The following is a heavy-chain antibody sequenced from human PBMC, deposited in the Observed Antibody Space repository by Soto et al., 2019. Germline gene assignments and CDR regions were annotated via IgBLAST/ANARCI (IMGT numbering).Heavy chain of an antibody. J-gene: IGHJ5*02. CDR2: IASRGNYV. D-gene: IGHD6-13*01. V-gene: IGHV3-21*04. Sequence: EVQLVESGGGLVKPGGSLRLSCVASGFTLSSYNMNWVRQAPGKGLEWISSIASRGNYVYYADSVKGRFTISRDDATNSLHLEMNSLRAEDTAIYYCARDPSARSRFTSWFDPWGQGTLVTVSS. CDR1: GFTLSSYN. CDR3: ARDPSARSRFTSWFDP.